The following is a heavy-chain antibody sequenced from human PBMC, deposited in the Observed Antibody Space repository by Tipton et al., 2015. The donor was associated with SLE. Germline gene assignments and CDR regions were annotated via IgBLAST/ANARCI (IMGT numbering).Heavy chain of an antibody. CDR2: IYTSGST. J-gene: IGHJ3*02. D-gene: IGHD6-13*01. Sequence: TLSLTCAVYGGSFSGYYWSWIRQPAGKGLEWIGRIYTSGSTNYNPSLKSRVTISVDTSKNQFSLKLSSVTAADTAVYYCARERGQQLVNDAFDIWGQGTMVTVSS. V-gene: IGHV4-4*07. CDR1: GGSFSGYY. CDR3: ARERGQQLVNDAFDI.